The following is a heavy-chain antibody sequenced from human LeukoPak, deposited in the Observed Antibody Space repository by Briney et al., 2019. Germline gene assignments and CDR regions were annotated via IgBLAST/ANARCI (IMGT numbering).Heavy chain of an antibody. CDR1: GFTLSSYW. V-gene: IGHV3-74*01. D-gene: IGHD3-10*01. CDR3: ARGRGGLLWFGEFNS. J-gene: IGHJ4*02. CDR2: IYSEGSRT. Sequence: GGSLRLSCAGSGFTLSSYWMHWVRQGPGKGLVWVSRIYSEGSRTTYADSVRGRFTISGDNANNSLYLQMNSLRAEDTAVYYCARGRGGLLWFGEFNSWGQGTLVTVSS.